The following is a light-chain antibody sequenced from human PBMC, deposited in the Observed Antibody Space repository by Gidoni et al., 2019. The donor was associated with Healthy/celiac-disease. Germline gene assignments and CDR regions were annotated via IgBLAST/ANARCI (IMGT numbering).Light chain of an antibody. J-gene: IGLJ1*01. CDR1: SSDVSGYNY. CDR3: SSYTSSSTLDV. V-gene: IGLV2-14*03. Sequence: QTALTQPASVSGSPGQSITISCTGTSSDVSGYNYVSWYQQHPGKAPKLMIYDVSNRPSWVSNRFSGSKSGNTASLTISGLQAEDEADYYCSSYTSSSTLDVFGTGTKVTVL. CDR2: DVS.